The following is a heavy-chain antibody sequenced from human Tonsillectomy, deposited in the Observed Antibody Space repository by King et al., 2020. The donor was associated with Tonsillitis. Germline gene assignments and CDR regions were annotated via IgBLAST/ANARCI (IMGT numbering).Heavy chain of an antibody. Sequence: VQLVESGGGVAQPGRSLRLSCAASGFTFSSYAMNWVRQAPGKGLEWVSVISYDGSNKYYANSVKGRFTISRDNSKNTMFLQLNSLRPEDTAVYYCARDAVGAIYYYYYMDVWGNGTTVTVSS. CDR1: GFTFSSYA. V-gene: IGHV3-30-3*01. CDR2: ISYDGSNK. J-gene: IGHJ6*03. CDR3: ARDAVGAIYYYYYMDV. D-gene: IGHD1-26*01.